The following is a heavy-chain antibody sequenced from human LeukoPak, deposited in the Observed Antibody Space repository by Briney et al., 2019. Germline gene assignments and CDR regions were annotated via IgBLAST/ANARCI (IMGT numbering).Heavy chain of an antibody. CDR3: ARDRRGYSYGIYFDY. Sequence: PGGSLRLSCAASGFTFSSYEMNWVRQAPGKGLEWVSYISSSGSTIYYADSVKGRFTISRDNAKNSLCLQMNSLRAEDTAVYYCARDRRGYSYGIYFDYWGQGTLVTVSS. D-gene: IGHD5-18*01. J-gene: IGHJ4*02. CDR1: GFTFSSYE. CDR2: ISSSGSTI. V-gene: IGHV3-48*03.